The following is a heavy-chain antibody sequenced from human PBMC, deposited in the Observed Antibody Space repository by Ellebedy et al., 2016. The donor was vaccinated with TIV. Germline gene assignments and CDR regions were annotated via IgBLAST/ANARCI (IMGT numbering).Heavy chain of an antibody. V-gene: IGHV4-59*01. CDR1: GGSISSYY. D-gene: IGHD1-26*01. CDR2: IYYSGST. J-gene: IGHJ3*02. CDR3: ARDRVGSYSAFDI. Sequence: MPSETLSLTCTVSGGSISSYYWSWIRQPPGKGLEWIGYIYYSGSTNYNPSLKSRVTISVDTSKNQFYLKLSSLTAADTAVYYCARDRVGSYSAFDIWGQGTMVTVSS.